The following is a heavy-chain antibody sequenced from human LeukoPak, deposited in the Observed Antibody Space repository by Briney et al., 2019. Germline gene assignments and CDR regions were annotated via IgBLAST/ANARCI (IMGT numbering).Heavy chain of an antibody. CDR3: AKVARFLEWLYTPFDY. Sequence: PGGSLRLSCAASGFTFSSYAMSWVRQAPGKGLEGVSAISGSGGSTYYADSVKGRFTISRDNSKNTLYLQMNSLRAEDTAVYYCAKVARFLEWLYTPFDYWGQGTLVTVSS. CDR2: ISGSGGST. CDR1: GFTFSSYA. D-gene: IGHD3-3*01. J-gene: IGHJ4*02. V-gene: IGHV3-23*01.